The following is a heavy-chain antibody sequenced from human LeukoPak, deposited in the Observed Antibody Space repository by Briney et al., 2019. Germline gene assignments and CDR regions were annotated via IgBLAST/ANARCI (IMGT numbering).Heavy chain of an antibody. CDR2: ISGSGGST. D-gene: IGHD6-19*01. CDR3: AKDGWYAEYFQH. CDR1: GFTFSSYA. Sequence: TGGSLRLSCAASGFTFSSYAMSWVHQAPGKGLEWVSAISGSGGSTYYADSVKGRFTISRDNSKNTLYLQMNSLRAEDTAVYYCAKDGWYAEYFQHWGQGTLVTVSS. V-gene: IGHV3-23*01. J-gene: IGHJ1*01.